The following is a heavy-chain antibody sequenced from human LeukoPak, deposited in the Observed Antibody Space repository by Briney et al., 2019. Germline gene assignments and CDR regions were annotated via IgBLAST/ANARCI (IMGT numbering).Heavy chain of an antibody. J-gene: IGHJ4*02. D-gene: IGHD3-3*01. Sequence: GASVKVSCKASGYTFTGYYMHWVRQVPGQGLEWMGWINPNSGGTNYAQKFQGRVTMTRDTSISTAYMELSRLRSDDTAVYYCARVIILRGYDFWSGYYMPFDYWGQGTLVTVSS. V-gene: IGHV1-2*02. CDR3: ARVIILRGYDFWSGYYMPFDY. CDR2: INPNSGGT. CDR1: GYTFTGYY.